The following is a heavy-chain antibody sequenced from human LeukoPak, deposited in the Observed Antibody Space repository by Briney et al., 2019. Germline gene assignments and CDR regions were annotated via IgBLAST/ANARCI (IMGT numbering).Heavy chain of an antibody. CDR2: ISAYNGNT. CDR1: GYTFTSYD. CDR3: ARGLYSSGYIDGDYYYYYGMDV. Sequence: ASVKVSCKASGYTFTSYDISWVRQAPGQGLEWMGWISAYNGNTNYAQKLQGRVTMTTDTSTSTPYMELRSLRSDDTAVYYCARGLYSSGYIDGDYYYYYGMDVWGQGTTVTVSS. D-gene: IGHD6-19*01. V-gene: IGHV1-18*01. J-gene: IGHJ6*02.